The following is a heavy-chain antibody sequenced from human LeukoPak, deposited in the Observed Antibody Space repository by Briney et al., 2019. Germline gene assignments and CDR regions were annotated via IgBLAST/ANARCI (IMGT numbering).Heavy chain of an antibody. CDR3: ARDPDEYSGYDLYGMDV. CDR2: ISSSGTTI. CDR1: GFTSSDYY. Sequence: GGSLRLSCAASGFTSSDYYMSWIRQAPGKGLEWVSYISSSGTTISYTDSVKGRFTISRDNAKNSLYLQMNSLRAEDTAVYYCARDPDEYSGYDLYGMDVWGQGTTVTVSS. J-gene: IGHJ6*02. V-gene: IGHV3-11*01. D-gene: IGHD5-12*01.